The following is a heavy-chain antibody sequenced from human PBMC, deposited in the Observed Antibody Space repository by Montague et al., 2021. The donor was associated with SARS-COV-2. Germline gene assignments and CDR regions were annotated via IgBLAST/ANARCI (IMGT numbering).Heavy chain of an antibody. Sequence: SQRLSCAASGFIVGDYAMHWVRQRPGKGLEWVSSIRWDRGDRSYAASVKGRFSISRDDAKNSLYLQMDSLRPEDTALYYCGKASASNARWMQSPIDYWGQGTPVIVSS. CDR2: IRWDRGDR. J-gene: IGHJ4*02. CDR1: GFIVGDYA. CDR3: GKASASNARWMQSPIDY. V-gene: IGHV3-9*01. D-gene: IGHD5-12*01.